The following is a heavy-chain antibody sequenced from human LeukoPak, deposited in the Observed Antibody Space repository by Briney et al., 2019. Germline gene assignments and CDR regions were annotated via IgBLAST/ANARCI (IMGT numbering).Heavy chain of an antibody. CDR3: AKRGVVIRVILVGFHKAAYYFES. D-gene: IGHD3/OR15-3a*01. Sequence: GGSLRLSCAVSGITLSNYGMSWVRQAPGKGLEWVAGISDSGGSTNYADSVKGRFTISRDNPKNTLYPQMNSLRAEDTAVYFCAKRGVVIRVILVGFHKAAYYFESWGQGALVTVSS. V-gene: IGHV3-23*01. J-gene: IGHJ4*02. CDR1: GITLSNYG. CDR2: ISDSGGST.